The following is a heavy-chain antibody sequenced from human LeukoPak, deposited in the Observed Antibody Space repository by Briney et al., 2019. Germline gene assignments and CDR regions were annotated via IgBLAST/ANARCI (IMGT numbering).Heavy chain of an antibody. D-gene: IGHD1-20*01. CDR3: ARAGGITGIDS. V-gene: IGHV4-59*12. CDR2: IYYTGNT. Sequence: NTSETLSLTCNVSGGSINHYYWTWIRQPPWEGLEWIGYIYYTGNTNYNPSLDSRVTISLDTSKNQVSLKLTSMTAADTAVYYCARAGGITGIDSWGQGTLVAVSS. CDR1: GGSINHYY. J-gene: IGHJ4*02.